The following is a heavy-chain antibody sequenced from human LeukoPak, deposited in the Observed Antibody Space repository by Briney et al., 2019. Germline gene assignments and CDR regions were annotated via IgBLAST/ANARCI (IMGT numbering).Heavy chain of an antibody. CDR1: GFTFSSYG. Sequence: GRSLRLSCAASGFTFSSYGMHWVRQAPGKGLEWVAVIWYDGSNKYYADSVKGRFTISRDNSKNTLYLQMNSLRGEDTAVYYCAREVLVYTAMVGFDPWGQGTLVTVSS. CDR2: IWYDGSNK. V-gene: IGHV3-33*08. D-gene: IGHD5-18*01. J-gene: IGHJ5*02. CDR3: AREVLVYTAMVGFDP.